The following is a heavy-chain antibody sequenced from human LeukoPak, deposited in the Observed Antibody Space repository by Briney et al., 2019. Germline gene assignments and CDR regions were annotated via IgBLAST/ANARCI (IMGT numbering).Heavy chain of an antibody. V-gene: IGHV3-30-3*01. CDR2: ISYDGSNK. J-gene: IGHJ4*02. Sequence: GGSLRLSCAASGFTFSSYAMHWVRQAPGKGLEWVAGISYDGSNKYYADSVKGRFTISRDNSKNTLYLQMNSLRAEDTAVYYCARGTGYSSGWSFDYWGQGTLVTVSS. CDR1: GFTFSSYA. CDR3: ARGTGYSSGWSFDY. D-gene: IGHD6-19*01.